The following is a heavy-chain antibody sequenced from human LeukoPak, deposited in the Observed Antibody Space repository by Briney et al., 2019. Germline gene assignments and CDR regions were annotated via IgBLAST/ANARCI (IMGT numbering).Heavy chain of an antibody. V-gene: IGHV4-4*07. J-gene: IGHJ6*03. CDR3: ARGITYYDILTGRAPSYYMDV. CDR1: GGSISSYY. CDR2: IYTSGST. Sequence: SETLSLTCTVSGGSISSYYWSWIRQPAGKRLEWIGRIYTSGSTNYNPSLKSQVTMSVDTSKNQFSLKLSSVTAADTAVYYCARGITYYDILTGRAPSYYMDVWGKGTTVTVSS. D-gene: IGHD3-9*01.